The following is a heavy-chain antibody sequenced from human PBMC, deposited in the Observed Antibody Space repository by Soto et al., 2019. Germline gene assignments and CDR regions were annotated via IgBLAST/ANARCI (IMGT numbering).Heavy chain of an antibody. V-gene: IGHV4-39*01. CDR2: IYYTGTS. CDR3: TGHAIGVVVPAAIRN. J-gene: IGHJ4*02. D-gene: IGHD2-15*01. CDR1: GGSISSSSYY. Sequence: SETLSLTCAVSGGSISSSSYYWDWIRQPPGKGLEWIGTIYYTGTSNYNPSLKSRVTISVDTSKNQFSLNLSSVTAADTAVYYCTGHAIGVVVPAAIRNWGQGSLVTVSS.